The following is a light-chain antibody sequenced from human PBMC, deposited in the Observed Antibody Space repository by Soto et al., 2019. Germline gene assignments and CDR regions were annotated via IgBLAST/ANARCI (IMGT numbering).Light chain of an antibody. V-gene: IGKV1-5*01. Sequence: DIQMTQSPTSLSASVGDRVTITCRASQSISNCLAWYQQKPGKAPKLLIYDASSLESGVPSRFSGSGSGTEFTLTISSLQPDDFATYYCQKYNSYLWTFGQGTKVDIK. CDR3: QKYNSYLWT. CDR1: QSISNC. CDR2: DAS. J-gene: IGKJ1*01.